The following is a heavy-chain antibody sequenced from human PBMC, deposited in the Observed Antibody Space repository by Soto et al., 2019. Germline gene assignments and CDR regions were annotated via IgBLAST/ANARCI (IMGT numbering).Heavy chain of an antibody. J-gene: IGHJ4*02. CDR1: GFTFSDYY. D-gene: IGHD1-1*01. V-gene: IGHV3-11*06. CDR3: ARSGDNFNRLDY. Sequence: GGSLRLSCEGSGFTFSDYYISWIRQAPGKGLEWISYSSNSGTFSRYADSVKGRFSISRDNTKNLLYLQMNSLRAEDTAVYYCARSGDNFNRLDYWGQGTPVTVSS. CDR2: SSNSGTFS.